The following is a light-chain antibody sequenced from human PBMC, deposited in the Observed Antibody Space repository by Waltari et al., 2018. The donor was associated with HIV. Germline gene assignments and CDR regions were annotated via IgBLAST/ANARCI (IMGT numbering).Light chain of an antibody. J-gene: IGLJ2*01. CDR2: KDT. Sequence: SYELTQPSSVSVSPGQPARITCAGDKLPENYARGVQQRPGQAPVLLIYKDTERPSWIAERFSGSSSGTTVTLTITGAQVEDEADYYCYSTSDDNVVFGGGTKLMVL. CDR1: KLPENY. CDR3: YSTSDDNVV. V-gene: IGLV3-27*01.